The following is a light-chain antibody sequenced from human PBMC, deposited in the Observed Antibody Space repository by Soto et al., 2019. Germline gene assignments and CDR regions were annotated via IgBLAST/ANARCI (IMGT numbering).Light chain of an antibody. CDR2: GAS. CDR1: QSVSSN. CDR3: PQYNNWPIP. Sequence: EIVMTQSPATLSVSPGERATLSCRASQSVSSNLAWYQQKPGQAPRLLIYGASTRATGIPARFSGSGSGTEFTLTISSLQSEDFAVYYCPQYNNWPIPFGGGSKVAI. V-gene: IGKV3-15*01. J-gene: IGKJ4*01.